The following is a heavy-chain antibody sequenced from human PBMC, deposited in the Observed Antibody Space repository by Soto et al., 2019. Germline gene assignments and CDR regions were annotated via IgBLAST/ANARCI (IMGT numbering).Heavy chain of an antibody. CDR1: GYTFTGFY. Sequence: WASVKVSCKASGYTFTGFYLHWVRQAPGQGLEWMGWMNPKSGDTGYAQKFQGRVTMTRDISIATAYMELSSLRSDDTAIYYCARMATFGSLDWFDPWGQGTLVTVSS. V-gene: IGHV1-2*02. J-gene: IGHJ5*02. CDR3: ARMATFGSLDWFDP. CDR2: MNPKSGDT. D-gene: IGHD3-16*01.